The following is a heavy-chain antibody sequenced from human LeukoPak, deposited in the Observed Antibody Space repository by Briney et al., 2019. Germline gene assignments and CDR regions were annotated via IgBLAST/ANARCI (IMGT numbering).Heavy chain of an antibody. CDR3: AKKGYYDGSGYYMYYFDH. J-gene: IGHJ4*02. V-gene: IGHV3-23*01. CDR1: GFTFSSYA. D-gene: IGHD3-22*01. Sequence: GGSLRLSCAASGFTFSSYAMSWVRRAPGKGLEWVSAISGSGGSTYYADSVKGRFTISRDNSKNTLYLQMNSLRAEDTAVYYCAKKGYYDGSGYYMYYFDHWGQGTLVTVSS. CDR2: ISGSGGST.